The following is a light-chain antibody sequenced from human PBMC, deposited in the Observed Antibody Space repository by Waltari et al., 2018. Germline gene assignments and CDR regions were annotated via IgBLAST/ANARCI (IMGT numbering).Light chain of an antibody. CDR1: SSDVGTHDL. V-gene: IGLV2-23*02. CDR3: CSYAGSPTYVL. J-gene: IGLJ2*01. CDR2: GVN. Sequence: QSALIQPASVSGTPGQSIIISCTGTSSDVGTHDLVSWYQQHPGKVPKVLIYGVNKRPSGISDRFSGSKSGNTASLTISGLQAEDEADYYCCSYAGSPTYVLFGGGTTLTVL.